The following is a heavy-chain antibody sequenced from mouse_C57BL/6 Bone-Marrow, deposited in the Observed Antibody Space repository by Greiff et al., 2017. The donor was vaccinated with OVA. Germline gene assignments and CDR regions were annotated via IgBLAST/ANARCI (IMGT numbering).Heavy chain of an antibody. CDR2: INPSNGGT. D-gene: IGHD2-1*01. CDR1: GYTFTSYW. V-gene: IGHV1-53*01. Sequence: VQLQQPGTELVKPGASVKLSCKASGYTFTSYWMHWVKQRPGQGLEWLGNINPSNGGTNYNEKFKSKATLTVDQSSSTAYMQLSSLTSEDSAVYYCARSPGFYFMDYWGQGTSVTVSS. CDR3: ARSPGFYFMDY. J-gene: IGHJ4*01.